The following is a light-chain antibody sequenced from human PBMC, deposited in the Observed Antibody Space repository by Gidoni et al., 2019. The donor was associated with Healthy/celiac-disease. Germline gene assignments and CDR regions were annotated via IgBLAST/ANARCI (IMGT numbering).Light chain of an antibody. CDR2: GAS. Sequence: IVFTQSPGTLSLSPGERATLPCRASQSVSSSYLAWYQQKPGQAPRLLIYGASSRATGIPDRFSGSGSGTDFTLTISRLEPEDFAVYYCQQYGSSQFTFGPGTKVDIK. CDR3: QQYGSSQFT. CDR1: QSVSSSY. V-gene: IGKV3-20*01. J-gene: IGKJ3*01.